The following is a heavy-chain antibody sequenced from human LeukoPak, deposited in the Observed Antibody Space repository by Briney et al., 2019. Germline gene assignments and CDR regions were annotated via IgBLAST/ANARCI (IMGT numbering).Heavy chain of an antibody. CDR3: ARSPYYYDSSYPYYFDY. V-gene: IGHV4-34*01. CDR1: GGSFSGYY. Sequence: SETLSLTCAVYGGSFSGYYWSWIRQPPGKGVEGIGEINHSGSTNYNPSLKSRVTISVDTSKNQFSLKLSSVTAADTAVYYCARSPYYYDSSYPYYFDYWGQGTLVTVSS. D-gene: IGHD3-22*01. CDR2: INHSGST. J-gene: IGHJ4*02.